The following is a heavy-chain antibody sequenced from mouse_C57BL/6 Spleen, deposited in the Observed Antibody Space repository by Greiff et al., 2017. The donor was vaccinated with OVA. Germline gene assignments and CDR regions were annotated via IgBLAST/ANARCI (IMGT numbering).Heavy chain of an antibody. CDR2: INPSTGGT. Sequence: EVQLQQSGPELVKPGASVKISCKASGYSFTGYYMNWVKQSPEKSLEWIGEINPSTGGTTYNQKFKAKATLTVDKSSSTAYMQLKSLTSEDSAVYYCARRGEDGYSDYNAMDYWGQGTLVTVSA. CDR3: ARRGEDGYSDYNAMDY. D-gene: IGHD2-3*01. J-gene: IGHJ3*01. V-gene: IGHV1-42*01. CDR1: GYSFTGYY.